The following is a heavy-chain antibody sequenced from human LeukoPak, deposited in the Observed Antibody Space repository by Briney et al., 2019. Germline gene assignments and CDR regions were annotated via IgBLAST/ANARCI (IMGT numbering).Heavy chain of an antibody. CDR3: ARRLTQYDCFDP. V-gene: IGHV6-1*01. Sequence: SQTLSLTCAISEDSVSSNSVTWNWIRQSPSRGLEWLGRTYYRSTWYNDYAVSVRGRITVNPGTSKNQFSLHLNSVTPEDTAVYYCARRLTQYDCFDPWGQGTLVTVSS. J-gene: IGHJ5*02. CDR2: TYYRSTWYN. D-gene: IGHD2-2*01. CDR1: EDSVSSNSVT.